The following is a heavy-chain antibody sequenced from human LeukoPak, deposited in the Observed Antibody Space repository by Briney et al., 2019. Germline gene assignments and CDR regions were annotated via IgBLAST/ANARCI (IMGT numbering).Heavy chain of an antibody. D-gene: IGHD3-9*01. V-gene: IGHV3-7*01. Sequence: GGSLRLSCAASGFTFSSYWMSWVRQAPGKGLERVANIKQDGSEKYYVDSVKGRFTISRDNAKNSLYLQMNSLRAEDTAVYYCARGIRYFDWANDYWGQGTLVTVSS. J-gene: IGHJ4*02. CDR2: IKQDGSEK. CDR1: GFTFSSYW. CDR3: ARGIRYFDWANDY.